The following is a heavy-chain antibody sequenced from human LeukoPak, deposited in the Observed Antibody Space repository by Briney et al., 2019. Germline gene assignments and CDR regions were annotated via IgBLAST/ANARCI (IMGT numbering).Heavy chain of an antibody. V-gene: IGHV4-39*01. CDR2: IYYSGST. Sequence: SETLSLTCTVSGGSISSSSYYKGWIRQPPGNGLEWIGSIYYSGSTYYNPSLKSRVTISVDTSKNQFSLKLSSVTAADTAVYYCARQKGGYVGYWGQGTLVAVSS. CDR3: ARQKGGYVGY. D-gene: IGHD2-15*01. CDR1: GGSISSSSYY. J-gene: IGHJ4*02.